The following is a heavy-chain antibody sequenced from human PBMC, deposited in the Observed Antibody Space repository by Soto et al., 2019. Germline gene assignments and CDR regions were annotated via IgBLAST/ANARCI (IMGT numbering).Heavy chain of an antibody. CDR3: ARLGYNYGGSYFDF. CDR1: GFTFSSYT. D-gene: IGHD5-18*01. V-gene: IGHV3-21*01. Sequence: GGSLRLSCAASGFTFSSYTMNWVRQAPGKGLEWVSSISSSSSYIYYADSVKGRFTISRDHAKNTLYLQMNSLRAEDTAVYYCARLGYNYGGSYFDFRGEGTPVPAPS. CDR2: ISSSSSYI. J-gene: IGHJ4*02.